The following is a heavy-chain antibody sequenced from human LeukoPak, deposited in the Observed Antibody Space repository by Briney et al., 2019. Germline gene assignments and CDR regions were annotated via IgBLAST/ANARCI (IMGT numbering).Heavy chain of an antibody. CDR2: IYYSGST. CDR3: ARVDTAMAAFDY. D-gene: IGHD5-18*01. V-gene: IGHV4-31*03. J-gene: IGHJ4*02. Sequence: PSQTLSLTCTVSGGSISSGGYYWRWIRQHPGKGLEWIGYIYYSGSTYYNPSLKSRVTISVDTSKNQFSLKLSSVTAADTAVYYCARVDTAMAAFDYWGQGTLVTVSS. CDR1: GGSISSGGYY.